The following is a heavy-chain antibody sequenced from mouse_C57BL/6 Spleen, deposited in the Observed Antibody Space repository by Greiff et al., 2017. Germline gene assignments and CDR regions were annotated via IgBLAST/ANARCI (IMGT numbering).Heavy chain of an antibody. CDR2: IYPSESET. J-gene: IGHJ2*01. Sequence: QVQLQQPGAELVRPGSSVKLSCKASGYTFTSYWMDWVKQRPGQGLEWIGNIYPSESETHYNQKFKDKATLTVDKSSSTAYMQLSSLTSEDSAVYYCARAGTFDYWGQGTTLTVSS. CDR3: ARAGTFDY. CDR1: GYTFTSYW. V-gene: IGHV1-61*01.